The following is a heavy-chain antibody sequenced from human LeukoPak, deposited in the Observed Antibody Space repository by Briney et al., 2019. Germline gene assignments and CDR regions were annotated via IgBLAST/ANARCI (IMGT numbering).Heavy chain of an antibody. CDR2: ISWNSGFI. CDR1: GFTFDDYA. D-gene: IGHD6-13*01. Sequence: PGGSLRLSCAASGFTFDDYAMHWVRQAPGKGLEWVSGISWNSGFIAYSDSVKGRFTISRDNAKNSLYLQMNSLRAEDTALYYCAKDEAAGIYYFDYWGQGTLVTVSP. CDR3: AKDEAAGIYYFDY. J-gene: IGHJ4*02. V-gene: IGHV3-9*01.